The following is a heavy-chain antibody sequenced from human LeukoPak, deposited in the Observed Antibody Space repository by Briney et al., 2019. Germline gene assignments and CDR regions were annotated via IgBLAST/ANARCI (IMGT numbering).Heavy chain of an antibody. J-gene: IGHJ1*01. Sequence: ASETLSLTCTVSGGSISSYYWSWIRQPPGKGLEWIGYIYHSGSSYYNPSLKSRVTIPMDRSKNQISLRLTSVTAADTAVYYCASAYCGGDCYHSLLTDWGQGARVIVSS. CDR2: IYHSGSS. V-gene: IGHV4-59*12. D-gene: IGHD2-21*02. CDR3: ASAYCGGDCYHSLLTD. CDR1: GGSISSYY.